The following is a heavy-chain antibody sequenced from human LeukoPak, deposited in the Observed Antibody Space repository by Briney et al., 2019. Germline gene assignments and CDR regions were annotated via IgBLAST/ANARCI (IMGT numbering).Heavy chain of an antibody. CDR2: ISSGGDII. V-gene: IGHV3-11*04. Sequence: GGSLRLSCAASGFTFTDHYMSWVRQAPGKGLEWVSYISSGGDIIYYADSVKGRFTVSRDNAKNSLYLQMNSLRAEDTAVYYCARDWPHFDYWGQGTLVTVSS. CDR1: GFTFTDHY. CDR3: ARDWPHFDY. J-gene: IGHJ4*02.